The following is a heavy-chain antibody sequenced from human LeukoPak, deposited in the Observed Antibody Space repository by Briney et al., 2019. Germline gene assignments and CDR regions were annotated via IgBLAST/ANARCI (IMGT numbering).Heavy chain of an antibody. V-gene: IGHV4-34*01. CDR1: GGSFSGYY. D-gene: IGHD2-2*01. J-gene: IGHJ4*02. CDR3: AANNPVVPAAMPLGY. Sequence: PSETLSLTCAVYGGSFSGYYWSWIRQPPGKGLEWIGEINHGGSTNYNPSLKSRVTISVDTSKNQFSLKLSSVTAADTAVYYCAANNPVVPAAMPLGYWGQGTLVTVSS. CDR2: INHGGST.